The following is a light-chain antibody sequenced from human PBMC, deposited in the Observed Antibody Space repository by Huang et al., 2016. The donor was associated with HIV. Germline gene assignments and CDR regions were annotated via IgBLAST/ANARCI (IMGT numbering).Light chain of an antibody. J-gene: IGKJ3*01. CDR1: QSLSSSS. CDR3: QQYGGSPLFT. V-gene: IGKV3-20*01. Sequence: EIVLTQSPGTLSLSPGERAALSCRASQSLSSSSLAWYQQKPGQAPRRLIYGASNRATGSPDKVSGSGSGTEFTLIISRREAEDSAVYYCQQYGGSPLFTFGPGTKVEIK. CDR2: GAS.